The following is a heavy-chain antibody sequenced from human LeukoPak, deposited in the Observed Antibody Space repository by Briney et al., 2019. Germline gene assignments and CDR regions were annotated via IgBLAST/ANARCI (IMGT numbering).Heavy chain of an antibody. V-gene: IGHV3-48*03. D-gene: IGHD6-19*01. CDR1: GFTFSSYE. CDR2: ISSSGSTI. J-gene: IGHJ6*03. CDR3: AKGQYSSGWAPLYYYYMDV. Sequence: GGSLRLSCAASGFTFSSYEMNWVRQAPGKGLEWVSYISSSGSTIYYADSVKGRFTISRDNAKNSLYLQMNSLRAEDTAVYYCAKGQYSSGWAPLYYYYMDVWGKGTTVTVSS.